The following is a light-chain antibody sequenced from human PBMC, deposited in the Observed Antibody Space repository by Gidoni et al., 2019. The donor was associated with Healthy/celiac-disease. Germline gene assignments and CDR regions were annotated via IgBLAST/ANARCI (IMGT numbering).Light chain of an antibody. V-gene: IGLV3-10*01. J-gene: IGLJ3*02. CDR2: EDS. CDR3: YSTDSSGTHGV. CDR1: ALPKKY. Sequence: SYELTQPPSVSVSPGQTARITCSGDALPKKYAYWYQQKSGQAPVLVIYEDSKRTSGIPERFSGSISGTMATLTISGAQVEDEADYYCYSTDSSGTHGVFGGGTKLTVL.